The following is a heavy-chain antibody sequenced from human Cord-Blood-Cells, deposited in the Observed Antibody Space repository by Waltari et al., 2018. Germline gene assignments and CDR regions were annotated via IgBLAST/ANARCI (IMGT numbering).Heavy chain of an antibody. CDR3: ARGGACSSTSCYNWFDP. D-gene: IGHD2-2*01. Sequence: QVQLQQWGAGLLKPSETLSLTCAVYGGSFSGYYWSWIRQPPGKGLEWIGEINNSGSTNYNPPLKSRVTKSGDTSKNQFSLKLSSVTAADTAVYYCARGGACSSTSCYNWFDPWGQGTLVTVSS. J-gene: IGHJ5*02. CDR2: INNSGST. CDR1: GGSFSGYY. V-gene: IGHV4-34*01.